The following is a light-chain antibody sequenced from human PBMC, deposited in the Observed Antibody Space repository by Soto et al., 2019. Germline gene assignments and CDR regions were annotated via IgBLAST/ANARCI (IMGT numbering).Light chain of an antibody. V-gene: IGKV1-12*01. CDR1: LDISYL. CDR2: AAS. Sequence: DIQMTQSPSSVSASVGDRVTITCRASLDISYLLAWYQQKAGRAPKLLIYAASTLEGGVPSRFSGSGYGTHCTLTISSLQTEDIATYYCQQAKSFPFTFGPGTKVDMK. CDR3: QQAKSFPFT. J-gene: IGKJ3*01.